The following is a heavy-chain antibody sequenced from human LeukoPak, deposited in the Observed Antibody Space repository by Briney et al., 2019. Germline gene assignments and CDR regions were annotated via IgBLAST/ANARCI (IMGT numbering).Heavy chain of an antibody. Sequence: GGSLRLSCAASGFTFSSYSMNWVRQAPGKGLEWVSSISSSSYIYYADSVKGRFTISRDNAKNSLYLQMNSLRAEDTAVYYCARHDSGYEMDYWGQGTPVTVSS. CDR2: ISSSSYI. D-gene: IGHD5-12*01. V-gene: IGHV3-21*01. CDR1: GFTFSSYS. J-gene: IGHJ4*02. CDR3: ARHDSGYEMDY.